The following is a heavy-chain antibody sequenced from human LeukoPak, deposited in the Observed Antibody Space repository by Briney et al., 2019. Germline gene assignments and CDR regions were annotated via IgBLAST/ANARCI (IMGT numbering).Heavy chain of an antibody. D-gene: IGHD2-15*01. CDR3: ARERGHCSGGSCYGAFDY. Sequence: GGSLRLSCAASGFTFCSYARHRVRQGPGKGLGGGVVISYDGINKYYADPVKGRFTISRDNSTNTLYLQMNSLRAEETAVYYCARERGHCSGGSCYGAFDYWGQGTLVTVSS. J-gene: IGHJ4*02. V-gene: IGHV3-30*04. CDR2: ISYDGINK. CDR1: GFTFCSYA.